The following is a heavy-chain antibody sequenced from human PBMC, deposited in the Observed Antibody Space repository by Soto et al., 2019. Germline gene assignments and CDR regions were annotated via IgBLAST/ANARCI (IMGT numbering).Heavy chain of an antibody. CDR2: INHSGST. Sequence: GLEWIGEINHSGSTNYNPSLKSRVTISVDTSKNQFSLKLSSVTAADTAVYYCAREDTAILTYYYYGMDVWGQGTTVTVSS. D-gene: IGHD5-18*01. CDR3: AREDTAILTYYYYGMDV. V-gene: IGHV4-34*01. J-gene: IGHJ6*02.